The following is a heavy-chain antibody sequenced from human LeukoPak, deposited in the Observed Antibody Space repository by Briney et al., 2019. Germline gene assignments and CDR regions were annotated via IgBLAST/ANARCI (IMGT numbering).Heavy chain of an antibody. CDR2: IKPNSGGT. V-gene: IGHV1-2*06. J-gene: IGHJ4*02. CDR1: GYTFTGYY. D-gene: IGHD5-18*01. Sequence: ASVKVSCKASGYTFTGYYMYWVRQAPGQGLEWMGRIKPNSGGTNYAQTFQGRVTMTRDTTISTAYMDLSRLRSDDTAVYYCAKSLYSYADGFDYWGQGTLVTVSS. CDR3: AKSLYSYADGFDY.